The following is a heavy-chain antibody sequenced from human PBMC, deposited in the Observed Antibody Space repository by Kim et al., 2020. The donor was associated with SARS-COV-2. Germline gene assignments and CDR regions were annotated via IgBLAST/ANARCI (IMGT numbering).Heavy chain of an antibody. Sequence: ASVKLSCKVSGYTLTELSMHWVRQAPGKGLEWMGGFDPEDGETIYAQKFQGRVTMTEDTSTDTAYMELSSLRSEDTAVYYCATSYPGVIITLGYYYYGMDVWGQGTTVTVSS. D-gene: IGHD3-10*01. CDR3: ATSYPGVIITLGYYYYGMDV. CDR1: GYTLTELS. CDR2: FDPEDGET. J-gene: IGHJ6*02. V-gene: IGHV1-24*01.